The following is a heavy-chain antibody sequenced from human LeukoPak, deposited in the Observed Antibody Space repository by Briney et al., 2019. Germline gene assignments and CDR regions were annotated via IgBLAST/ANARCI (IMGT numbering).Heavy chain of an antibody. V-gene: IGHV1-3*01. CDR2: IHAGNGNT. CDR1: GYTFTSYY. J-gene: IGHJ5*02. CDR3: ARDYFGSGSLTYNWFDP. Sequence: ASVKVSCKASGYTFTSYYMHWVRQAPGQGLEWMGWIHAGNGNTKFSQKFQGRVTITRDTSASTVYMELSSLRSEDTAVYYCARDYFGSGSLTYNWFDPWGQGTLVTVSS. D-gene: IGHD3-10*01.